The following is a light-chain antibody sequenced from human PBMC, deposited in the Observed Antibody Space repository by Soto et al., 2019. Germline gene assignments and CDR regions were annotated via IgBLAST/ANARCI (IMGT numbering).Light chain of an antibody. V-gene: IGKV1-39*01. J-gene: IGKJ2*01. CDR2: AAS. CDR1: QSICSY. Sequence: DIQMTQSPSSLSASVGDRVTITCRASQSICSYLNWYQQKPGKAPKLLIYAASSLQSGVPSRFSGSGSGTDFTLTISNLQPEDFATYYCQQSYSTPNTFGQGTKLEIK. CDR3: QQSYSTPNT.